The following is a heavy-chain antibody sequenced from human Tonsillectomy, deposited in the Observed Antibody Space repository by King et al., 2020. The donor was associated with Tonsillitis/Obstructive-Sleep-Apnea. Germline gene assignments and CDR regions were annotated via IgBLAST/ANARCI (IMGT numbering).Heavy chain of an antibody. D-gene: IGHD4-17*01. V-gene: IGHV1-46*01. J-gene: IGHJ4*02. CDR1: GYTFTNYY. Sequence: QLVQSGAEVEKPGASVKVSCKASGYTFTNYYIHWVRQAPGQGLEWMGIFNPSDDTTTYAQKFTGGISMTRDTTTNTVNMELSSLRYEDTAVYFWARDYGDYRPLEYWGQGTLVTVSS. CDR3: ARDYGDYRPLEY. CDR2: FNPSDDTT.